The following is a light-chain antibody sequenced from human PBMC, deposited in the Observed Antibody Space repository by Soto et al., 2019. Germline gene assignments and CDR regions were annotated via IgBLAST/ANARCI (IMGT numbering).Light chain of an antibody. CDR3: QQYDSYSPT. Sequence: DIQMTQAPSTLSASVGERVTITCRASQSISSWLAWYQQKPGKAPKLLIYKASSLESGVPSRFSGSGSGTEFTLTIDSLQPDDFATYYCQQYDSYSPTFGQGSNVDI. J-gene: IGKJ1*01. CDR1: QSISSW. V-gene: IGKV1-5*03. CDR2: KAS.